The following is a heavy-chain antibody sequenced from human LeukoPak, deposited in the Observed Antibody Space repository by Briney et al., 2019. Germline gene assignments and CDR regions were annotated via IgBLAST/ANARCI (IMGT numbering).Heavy chain of an antibody. D-gene: IGHD2-21*02. CDR3: AVCGGDCYTFDF. Sequence: GGSLRLSCAASEFTVSTNYMSWVRQAPGKGLEWVSFIFADGSTFYADSVKGRFTISRDHSKNTLYLEMNSLRPEDMAVYYCAVCGGDCYTFDFWGQGTLVTISS. J-gene: IGHJ4*02. CDR2: IFADGST. V-gene: IGHV3-66*02. CDR1: EFTVSTNY.